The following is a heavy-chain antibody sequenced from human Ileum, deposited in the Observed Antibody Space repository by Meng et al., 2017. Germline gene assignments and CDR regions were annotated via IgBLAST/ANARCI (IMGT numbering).Heavy chain of an antibody. J-gene: IGHJ4*02. Sequence: QVQLQESGPGLLKSSQTLSLTCTVSGGSISIGDYYWSWVRQPPGKGLEWIGYIYYSGSTYYNPSLKSRAIMSVDTSKNHFSLKLNSVTATDTAVYFCAKATYLGSGYYFDYWGQGALVTVSS. CDR1: GGSISIGDYY. D-gene: IGHD3-10*01. CDR2: IYYSGST. V-gene: IGHV4-30-4*01. CDR3: AKATYLGSGYYFDY.